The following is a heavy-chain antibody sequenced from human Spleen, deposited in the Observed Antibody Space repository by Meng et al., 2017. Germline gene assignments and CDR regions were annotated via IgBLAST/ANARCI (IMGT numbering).Heavy chain of an antibody. J-gene: IGHJ5*02. CDR2: ISAYNGNT. CDR1: GYTFTSYG. V-gene: IGHV1-18*01. Sequence: ASVKVSCKASGYTFTSYGISWVRQAPGQGLEWMGWISAYNGNTNYAQKLQGRVAMTRDTSTSTVYMELSSLRSEDTAVYYCARLDCSGGSCYRFNWFDPWGQGTLVTVSS. CDR3: ARLDCSGGSCYRFNWFDP. D-gene: IGHD2-15*01.